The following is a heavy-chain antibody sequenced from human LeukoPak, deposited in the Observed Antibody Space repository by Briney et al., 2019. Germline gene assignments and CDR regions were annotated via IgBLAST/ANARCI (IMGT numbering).Heavy chain of an antibody. CDR3: ANRNPVYSSGWYHSDY. Sequence: PSGTLTLSCAASRFTISSYAMSWLRQAPGQGLEWVSTINGSGGSTYYAAFVKGRFPISRDKSKSTLFLQMNSLRAEDTAVYYCANRNPVYSSGWYHSDYWGQGTLVTVSS. CDR1: RFTISSYA. CDR2: INGSGGST. V-gene: IGHV3-23*01. D-gene: IGHD6-19*01. J-gene: IGHJ4*02.